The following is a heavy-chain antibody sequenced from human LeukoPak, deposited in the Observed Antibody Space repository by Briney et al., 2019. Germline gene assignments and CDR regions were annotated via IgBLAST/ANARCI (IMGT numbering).Heavy chain of an antibody. CDR2: IVGSDART. CDR1: GFTFISYP. V-gene: IGHV3-23*01. CDR3: AKDLNRPD. Sequence: GGSLRLSCAASGFTFISYPMISVRQAPGKGLEWVSSIVGSDARTYYADSVEGRFIISRDNSKNMLYLQMNSLRAEDTAVYYCAKDLNRPDWGQGTLVTVSS. J-gene: IGHJ4*02.